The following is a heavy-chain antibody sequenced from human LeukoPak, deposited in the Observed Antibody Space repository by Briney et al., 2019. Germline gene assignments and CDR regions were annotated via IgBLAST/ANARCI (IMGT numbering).Heavy chain of an antibody. CDR1: GYTFTSYA. Sequence: ASVTVSCKASGYTFTSYAMHWVRLAPGQRLEWMGWINAGNGNTKYSQKFQGRVTITRDTSASTAYMELSSLRSEDTAVYYCARDHSSGWYEDWFDPWGQGTLVTVSS. CDR2: INAGNGNT. D-gene: IGHD6-19*01. J-gene: IGHJ5*02. CDR3: ARDHSSGWYEDWFDP. V-gene: IGHV1-3*01.